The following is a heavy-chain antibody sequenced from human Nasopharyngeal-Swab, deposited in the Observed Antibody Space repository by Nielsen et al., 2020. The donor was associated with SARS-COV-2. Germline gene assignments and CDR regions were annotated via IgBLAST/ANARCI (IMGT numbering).Heavy chain of an antibody. CDR1: GFTFSSYA. CDR3: ARDSHKGTS. D-gene: IGHD2-8*01. J-gene: IGHJ4*02. V-gene: IGHV3-53*04. CDR2: IYSGGST. Sequence: ETLSLTCAASGFTFSSYAMSWVRQAPGKGLEWVSVIYSGGSTYYADSVKGRFTISRHNSKNTLYLQMNSLRAEDTAVYYCARDSHKGTSWGQGTLVTVSS.